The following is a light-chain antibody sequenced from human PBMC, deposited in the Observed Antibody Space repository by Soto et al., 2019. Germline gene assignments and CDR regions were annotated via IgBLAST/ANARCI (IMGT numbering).Light chain of an antibody. V-gene: IGKV3-15*01. J-gene: IGKJ1*01. CDR3: QQYNNSRRM. CDR2: GAS. CDR1: QSVSSN. Sequence: EIVMTQSPATLSVSPGERATLSCRASQSVSSNLAWYQQKPGQAPRLLIYGASTRATGIPARFSGSGSGTEFTLTISSLQSEDFGVYYCQQYNNSRRMFGQGTKVEIK.